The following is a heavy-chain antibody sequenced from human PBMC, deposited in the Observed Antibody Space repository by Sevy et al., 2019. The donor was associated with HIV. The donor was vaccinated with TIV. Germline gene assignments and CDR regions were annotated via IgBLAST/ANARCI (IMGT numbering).Heavy chain of an antibody. V-gene: IGHV3-33*08. J-gene: IGHJ4*02. Sequence: GGSLRLSCAASGFTFSDYGMHWVRQAPGKGLEWVALIWYDGNNTSYADSVKGRFTISRHNSKNTLYLQMNSLRAEDTAVYYCASCPYYYDSSGYFDQWGQGTLVTVSS. CDR1: GFTFSDYG. D-gene: IGHD3-22*01. CDR3: ASCPYYYDSSGYFDQ. CDR2: IWYDGNNT.